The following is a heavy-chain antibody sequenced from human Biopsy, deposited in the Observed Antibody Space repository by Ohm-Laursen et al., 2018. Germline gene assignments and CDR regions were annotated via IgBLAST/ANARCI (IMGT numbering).Heavy chain of an antibody. Sequence: GASVKVSCKASGFSFTGYYIHWVRQAPGQGLEWMGWISPKSGDTNYAQKFQGRVTMTRDTSISTAYVDLSSLRSDDTAVYYCTRGGYYYDSLAYYYWFDPWGQGTLVTVSS. CDR2: ISPKSGDT. CDR3: TRGGYYYDSLAYYYWFDP. V-gene: IGHV1-2*02. CDR1: GFSFTGYY. D-gene: IGHD3-22*01. J-gene: IGHJ5*02.